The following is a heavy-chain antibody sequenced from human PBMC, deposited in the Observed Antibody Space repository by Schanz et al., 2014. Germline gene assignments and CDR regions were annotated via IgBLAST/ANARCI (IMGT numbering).Heavy chain of an antibody. V-gene: IGHV3-23*04. CDR1: GFTFSTDA. Sequence: EVQLVQSGGGLVQPGGSLRLSCAASGFTFSTDAMSWVRQAPGKGLEWLSVISASGGDTYYADSVKGRFTISRDNSKNTLYLQMNSLRPEDTAVYYCARIGGSVFDYWAQGTLVTVSS. CDR2: ISASGGDT. CDR3: ARIGGSVFDY. D-gene: IGHD3-10*01. J-gene: IGHJ4*02.